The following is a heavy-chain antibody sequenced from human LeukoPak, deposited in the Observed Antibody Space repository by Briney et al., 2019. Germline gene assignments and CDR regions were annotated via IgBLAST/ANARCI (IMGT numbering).Heavy chain of an antibody. CDR2: IYYSGST. J-gene: IGHJ6*02. V-gene: IGHV4-61*01. CDR1: GGSISSSSYY. CDR3: ARARYNWNYGYYYGMDV. D-gene: IGHD1-7*01. Sequence: PSETLSLTCTVSGGSISSSSYYWSWIRQPPGKGLEWIGYIYYSGSTNYNPSLKSRVTISVDTSKNQFSLKLSSVTAADTAVYYCARARYNWNYGYYYGMDVWGQGTTVTVSS.